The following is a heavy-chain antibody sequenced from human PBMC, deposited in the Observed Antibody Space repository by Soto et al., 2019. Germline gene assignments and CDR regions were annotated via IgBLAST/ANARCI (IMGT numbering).Heavy chain of an antibody. D-gene: IGHD6-19*01. CDR1: GFMFSAYA. CDR3: ARGTSTYTSGWYGIDF. CDR2: ISYDGTNK. J-gene: IGHJ4*01. Sequence: GGSLRLSCAASGFMFSAYAMLWVRQAPGKGLEWVAAISYDGTNKYYADSIKGRFTISRDNSANTLFLQVNSLRREDTAMYYCARGTSTYTSGWYGIDFWGHGTLVTVYS. V-gene: IGHV3-30*04.